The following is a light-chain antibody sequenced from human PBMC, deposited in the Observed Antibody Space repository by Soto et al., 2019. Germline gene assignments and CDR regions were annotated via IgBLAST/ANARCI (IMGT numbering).Light chain of an antibody. Sequence: QSVLTQPPSASGTPGQRGTISCSGSSSNIGSNYVYWHQQLPGTAPKLLIYRNNQRPSRVPDRVSGSKSGTSASLAISGLRSEDEADYYCAALDDSLSGVVFGGGTKLTVL. J-gene: IGLJ2*01. V-gene: IGLV1-47*01. CDR2: RNN. CDR3: AALDDSLSGVV. CDR1: SSNIGSNY.